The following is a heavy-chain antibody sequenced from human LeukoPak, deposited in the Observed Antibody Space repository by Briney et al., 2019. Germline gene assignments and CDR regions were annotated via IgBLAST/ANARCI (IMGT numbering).Heavy chain of an antibody. J-gene: IGHJ4*02. CDR1: GFPVSTNY. V-gene: IGHV3-66*01. Sequence: PGGSLRLSCAASGFPVSTNYMSWVRQPPGKGLEWVSLIYSGGDTYYADSVKGRFTISRDNSKNTVYLQMNRLRAEDTAVYYCARDRGSGGSGYYFDYWGQGTLVTVSS. D-gene: IGHD2-15*01. CDR2: IYSGGDT. CDR3: ARDRGSGGSGYYFDY.